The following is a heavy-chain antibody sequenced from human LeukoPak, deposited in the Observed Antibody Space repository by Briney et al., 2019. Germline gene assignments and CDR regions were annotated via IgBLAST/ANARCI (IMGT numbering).Heavy chain of an antibody. J-gene: IGHJ6*02. V-gene: IGHV4-4*07. CDR2: IYTSGST. D-gene: IGHD3-10*01. CDR1: GGSISSYY. Sequence: TSETLSLTCTVTGGSISSYYWSWIRQPAGKGLEWIGRIYTSGSTNYNPSLKSRVTMSVDTSKNQFSLKLSSVTAVDTAVYYCARDGITMVRGADYYYGMDVWGQGTTVTVSS. CDR3: ARDGITMVRGADYYYGMDV.